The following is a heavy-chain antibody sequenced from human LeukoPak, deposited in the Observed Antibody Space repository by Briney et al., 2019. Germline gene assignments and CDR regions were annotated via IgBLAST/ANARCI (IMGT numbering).Heavy chain of an antibody. J-gene: IGHJ6*03. CDR3: ARVPPWYMDV. CDR1: GGSISSYS. CDR2: IYTSGST. Sequence: SETLSLTCTVSGGSISSYSWSWIRQPAGKGLEWIGRIYTSGSTNYNPSLKSRVTISVDTSKNQFSLKLSSVTAADTAAYYCARVPPWYMDVWGKGTTITVSS. V-gene: IGHV4-4*07.